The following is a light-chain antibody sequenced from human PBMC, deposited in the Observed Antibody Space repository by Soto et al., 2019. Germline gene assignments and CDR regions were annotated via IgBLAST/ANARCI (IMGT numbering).Light chain of an antibody. Sequence: QSVLTQPPSASGTPGQRVTISCSGSSSNIGTYTVNWYQQLPGTAPKLLIYNDNQRPSGVPDRFSGSKSGTSASLAISGLQSEDEADYYCAAWDGSLNGRVFGGGTKLTVL. V-gene: IGLV1-44*01. CDR3: AAWDGSLNGRV. J-gene: IGLJ2*01. CDR1: SSNIGTYT. CDR2: NDN.